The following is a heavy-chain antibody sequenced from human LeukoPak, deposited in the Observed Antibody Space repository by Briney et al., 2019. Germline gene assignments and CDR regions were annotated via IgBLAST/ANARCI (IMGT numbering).Heavy chain of an antibody. CDR2: INSDGSTT. D-gene: IGHD2/OR15-2a*01. J-gene: IGHJ6*02. Sequence: GGSLRLSCEASGFTFSAYAMTWVRQAPGKGLVWVSRINSDGSTTSYADSVKGRFTISRDNAKNTLYLQMNSLRAEDTAVYYCARVGTTSNFYYYYGMDVWGQGTTVTVSS. V-gene: IGHV3-74*01. CDR1: GFTFSAYA. CDR3: ARVGTTSNFYYYYGMDV.